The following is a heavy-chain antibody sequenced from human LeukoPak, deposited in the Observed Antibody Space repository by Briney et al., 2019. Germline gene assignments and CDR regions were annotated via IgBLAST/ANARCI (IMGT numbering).Heavy chain of an antibody. CDR2: ISGSGGST. V-gene: IGHV3-23*01. CDR3: AKAVKYSGSYYFDY. J-gene: IGHJ4*02. D-gene: IGHD1-26*01. CDR1: GFTFSSYA. Sequence: GGSLRLSCAASGFTFSSYAMSWVRQAPGKGLEWVSAISGSGGSTYYVDSVKGRFTISRDNSKNTLYLQMNSLRAEDTAVYYCAKAVKYSGSYYFDYWGQGTLVTVSS.